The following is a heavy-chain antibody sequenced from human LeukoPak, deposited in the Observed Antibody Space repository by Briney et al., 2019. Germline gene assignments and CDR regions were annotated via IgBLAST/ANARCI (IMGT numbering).Heavy chain of an antibody. CDR3: ARDADYSNPNFYYYMDV. CDR2: IYHSGNT. J-gene: IGHJ6*03. Sequence: QPPGKGLEWIGYIYHSGNTYYNPSLKSRVTISVDRSKNQFSLNLSSVTAADTAVYYCARDADYSNPNFYYYMDVWGKGTTVTVSS. D-gene: IGHD4-11*01. V-gene: IGHV4-30-2*01.